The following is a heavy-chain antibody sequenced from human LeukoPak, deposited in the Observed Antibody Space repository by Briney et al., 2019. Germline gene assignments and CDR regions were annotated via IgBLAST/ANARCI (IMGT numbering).Heavy chain of an antibody. V-gene: IGHV3-33*01. J-gene: IGHJ4*02. CDR3: ARAGLPPHYSNYFDY. CDR1: GFTFSSYG. Sequence: GGSLRLSCAASGFTFSSYGMHWVRQAPGKGLEWVAVIWYDGSNKYYADSVKGRFTISRDNSKNTLYLQMNSLRAKDTAVYYCARAGLPPHYSNYFDYWGQGTLVTVSS. D-gene: IGHD4-11*01. CDR2: IWYDGSNK.